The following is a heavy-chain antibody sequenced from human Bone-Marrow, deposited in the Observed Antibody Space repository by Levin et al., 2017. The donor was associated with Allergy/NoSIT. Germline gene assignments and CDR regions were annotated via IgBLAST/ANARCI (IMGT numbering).Heavy chain of an antibody. CDR1: GFTFSTYG. Sequence: GESLKISCVGSGFTFSTYGVHWVRQAPGKGLEWVAVISYDGSNKFYADYVKGRFTISRDNSQNTLYLQMSSLRVDDTARYFCARAADPRDFYYYYMDVWGKGTTVTVSS. CDR3: ARAADPRDFYYYYMDV. J-gene: IGHJ6*03. V-gene: IGHV3-30*04. CDR2: ISYDGSNK.